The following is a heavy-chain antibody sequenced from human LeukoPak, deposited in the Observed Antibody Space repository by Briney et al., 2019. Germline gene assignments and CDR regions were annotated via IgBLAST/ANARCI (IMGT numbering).Heavy chain of an antibody. V-gene: IGHV3-48*04. D-gene: IGHD3-9*01. Sequence: GGSLRLSCAGSGFTFSTYSMNWVRQAPGKGLEWVSYIYSSSTIYYADSVKGRFTISRDNAKNSLYLQMNSLRVEDTAVYYCAKDHPDWSEKGGFDYWGQGTLVTVSS. J-gene: IGHJ4*02. CDR1: GFTFSTYS. CDR3: AKDHPDWSEKGGFDY. CDR2: IYSSSTI.